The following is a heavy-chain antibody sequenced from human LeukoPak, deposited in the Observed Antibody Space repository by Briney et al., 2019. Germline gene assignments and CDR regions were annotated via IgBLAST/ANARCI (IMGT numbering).Heavy chain of an antibody. J-gene: IGHJ3*02. CDR1: GFTFSDYY. CDR3: ARDSAYSSSPEAFDI. D-gene: IGHD6-6*01. V-gene: IGHV3-11*01. Sequence: GGSLRLPCAVSGFTFSDYYMSWIRQAPGKGLEWVSYISSSGSTIYYADSVKGRFTTSRATAKNSLYMQMTSLTAEDTAVYYCARDSAYSSSPEAFDIWGQGTMVTVSS. CDR2: ISSSGSTI.